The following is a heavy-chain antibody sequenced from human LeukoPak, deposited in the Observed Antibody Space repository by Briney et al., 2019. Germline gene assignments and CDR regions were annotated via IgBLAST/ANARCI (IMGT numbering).Heavy chain of an antibody. CDR3: ARHGCSSSSCYAGGRYYYYGMDV. Sequence: GESLKISCQGSGYSFTSYWIGWVRQMPGKGLEWMGIIYPGDSDTRYSPSFQGQVTISADKSISTAYLQWSSLKASDTAIYYCARHGCSSSSCYAGGRYYYYGMDVWGQGTTVTVSS. CDR1: GYSFTSYW. V-gene: IGHV5-51*01. D-gene: IGHD2-2*01. J-gene: IGHJ6*02. CDR2: IYPGDSDT.